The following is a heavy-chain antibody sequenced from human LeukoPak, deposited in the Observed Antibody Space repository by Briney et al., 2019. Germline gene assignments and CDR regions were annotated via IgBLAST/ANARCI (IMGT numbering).Heavy chain of an antibody. CDR3: TRDSLTAGYCGGDCYNEFDY. V-gene: IGHV3-49*04. D-gene: IGHD2-21*02. CDR2: IRSKAYGGTT. CDR1: GLTFGDYA. Sequence: GGSLRLSCTASGLTFGDYAMSWVRQAPGKGLEWVGFIRSKAYGGTTEYAASVKGRFTISRDDSKSIAYLQMNSLKTEDTAVYYCTRDSLTAGYCGGDCYNEFDYWGQGTLVTVSS. J-gene: IGHJ4*02.